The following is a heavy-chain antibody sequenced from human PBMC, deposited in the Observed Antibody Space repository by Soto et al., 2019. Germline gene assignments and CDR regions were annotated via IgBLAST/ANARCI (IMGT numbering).Heavy chain of an antibody. CDR2: ISARSGIT. Sequence: GGSLRLSCAASGFTFSRSSMTWVRQVPGKGLQWVSSISARSGITYYADSVKGRFTISRDSSKNTLYLQRNSLRAEDTALFYFAQGTDFYCANKPHFIDFWGQGTTVTVSS. V-gene: IGHV3-23*01. D-gene: IGHD3-3*01. CDR1: GFTFSRSS. CDR3: AQGTDFYCANKPHFIDF. J-gene: IGHJ6*02.